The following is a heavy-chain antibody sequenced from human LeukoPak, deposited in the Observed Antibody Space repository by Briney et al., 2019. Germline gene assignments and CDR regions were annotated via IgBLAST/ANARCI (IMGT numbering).Heavy chain of an antibody. J-gene: IGHJ4*02. D-gene: IGHD1-1*01. CDR2: INPKNGGT. CDR3: AREEDCGTARCSNDH. Sequence: ASVKVSCKASGYTFTAYEMHWVRQAPGQGLEYVGWINPKNGGTNSAQNFQGRVTMTWDTSVSTVYMELSRLRSDDTAVHYCAREEDCGTARCSNDHWGQGTLVTVSS. V-gene: IGHV1-2*02. CDR1: GYTFTAYE.